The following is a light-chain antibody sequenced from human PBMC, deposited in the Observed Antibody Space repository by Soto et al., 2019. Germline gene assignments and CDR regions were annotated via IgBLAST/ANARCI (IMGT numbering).Light chain of an antibody. CDR1: SGTIASNY. V-gene: IGLV6-57*01. Sequence: NFMLTQPHSMSESPGKTVTISCTRSSGTIASNYVQWYQQRPGSSPTTVIHEDNERPSGVPDRFSGSIDISSNSASLTISGLKTEDEADYYCQSYDSSYRWVFGGGTKLTVL. CDR3: QSYDSSYRWV. CDR2: EDN. J-gene: IGLJ3*02.